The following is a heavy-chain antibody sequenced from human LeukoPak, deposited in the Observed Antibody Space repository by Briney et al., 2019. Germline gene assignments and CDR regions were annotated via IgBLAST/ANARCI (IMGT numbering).Heavy chain of an antibody. CDR2: IYSGGST. J-gene: IGHJ2*01. CDR1: GFTVSSNY. V-gene: IGHV3-53*01. CDR3: ARELGRFYWYFGL. D-gene: IGHD7-27*01. Sequence: PGGSLRLSCAASGFTVSSNYMSWVRQAPGKGLEWVSVIYSGGSTYYADSVKGRFTISRDNSKNTLYLQMNSLRAEDTAVYYCARELGRFYWYFGLWGRGTLVTVSS.